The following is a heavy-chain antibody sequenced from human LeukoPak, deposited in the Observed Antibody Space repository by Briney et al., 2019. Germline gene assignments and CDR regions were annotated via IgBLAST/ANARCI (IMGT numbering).Heavy chain of an antibody. D-gene: IGHD5-12*01. CDR3: ARDAFLSGSLSPIDY. J-gene: IGHJ4*02. CDR1: GYIFTNCY. V-gene: IGHV1-46*01. CDR2: INTSGGST. Sequence: ASVKVSCKASGYIFTNCYMHWVRRAPGQGLEWMGIINTSGGSTSSAQKFQGRVIMTRDTSTSTVYMELSSLRSEDTALYYCARDAFLSGSLSPIDYWGQGTLVTVSS.